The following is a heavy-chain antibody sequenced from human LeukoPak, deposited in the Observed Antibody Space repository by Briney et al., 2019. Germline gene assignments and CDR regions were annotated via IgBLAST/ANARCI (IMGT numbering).Heavy chain of an antibody. CDR2: ISSSSSYI. Sequence: GGSLRLSCAASGFTFSSYSMNWVRQAPGKGLEWVSSISSSSSYIYYADSVKGRFTISRDNAKNSLYLQMNSLRAEDTAVYYCARGARGGAFDIWGQGTMVTVSS. CDR1: GFTFSSYS. CDR3: ARGARGGAFDI. J-gene: IGHJ3*02. V-gene: IGHV3-21*01. D-gene: IGHD6-6*01.